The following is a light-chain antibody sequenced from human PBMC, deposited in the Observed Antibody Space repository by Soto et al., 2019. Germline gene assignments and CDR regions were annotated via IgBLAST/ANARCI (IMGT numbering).Light chain of an antibody. CDR2: KAS. V-gene: IGKV1-5*03. J-gene: IGKJ1*01. Sequence: DIQMTQSPSTLSASVGDRVTITCRASQTIDSWLAWYQQRPGKPPNLLIYKASTLASGVPSRFSGSGSGTEFTLTINSLQPDDFATYYCQQYHIYSGTFGQGSKAAIK. CDR1: QTIDSW. CDR3: QQYHIYSGT.